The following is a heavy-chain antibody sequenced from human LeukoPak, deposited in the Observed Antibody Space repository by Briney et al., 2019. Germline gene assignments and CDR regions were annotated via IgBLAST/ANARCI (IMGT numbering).Heavy chain of an antibody. J-gene: IGHJ4*02. CDR1: GFTFDDYA. D-gene: IGHD3-22*01. CDR3: AKDQASSGYYGLDY. V-gene: IGHV3-43D*03. CDR2: ISWDGGST. Sequence: GGSLRLSCAASGFTFDDYAMHWVRQAPGKGLEWVSLISWDGGSTYYADSVKGRFTISRDNSKNSLYLQMNSLRAEDTALYYCAKDQASSGYYGLDYWGQGTLVTVSS.